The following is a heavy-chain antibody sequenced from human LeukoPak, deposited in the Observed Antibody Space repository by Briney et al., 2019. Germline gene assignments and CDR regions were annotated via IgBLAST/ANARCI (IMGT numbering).Heavy chain of an antibody. CDR2: IYPGDSDT. Sequence: PGGSLRLSCKGSGYSFTSYWIGWVRQMPGKGPEWVGIIYPGDSDTRYNPSFQGQVTISADKSISTAYLQWSSLKASDTAMYYCARLGEEDAFDIWGQGTMVTVSS. CDR1: GYSFTSYW. J-gene: IGHJ3*02. D-gene: IGHD1-26*01. CDR3: ARLGEEDAFDI. V-gene: IGHV5-51*01.